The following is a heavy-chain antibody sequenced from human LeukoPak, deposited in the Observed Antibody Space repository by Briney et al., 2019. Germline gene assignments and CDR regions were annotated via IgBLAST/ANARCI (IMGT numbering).Heavy chain of an antibody. CDR1: GGSISSYY. CDR3: ARDITILKECWFDP. CDR2: IYTSGST. Sequence: SETLSLTCTVSGGSISSYYWSWIRQPAGKGLEWIGRIYTSGSTHYNPSLKSRVTMSVDTSKNQFSLKLSSVTAADTAVYYCARDITILKECWFDPWGQGTLVTVSS. J-gene: IGHJ5*02. V-gene: IGHV4-4*07. D-gene: IGHD3-3*01.